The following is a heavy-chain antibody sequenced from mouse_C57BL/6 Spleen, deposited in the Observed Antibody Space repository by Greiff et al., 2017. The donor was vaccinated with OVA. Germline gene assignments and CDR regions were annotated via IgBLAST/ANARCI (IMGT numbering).Heavy chain of an antibody. CDR1: GFTFSSYG. D-gene: IGHD1-1*01. Sequence: EVKLVESGGDLVKPGGSLKLSCAASGFTFSSYGMSWVRQTPDKRLEWVATISSGGSYTYYPDSVKGRFTISRDNAKNTLYLQMSSLKSEDTAMYYCASRYYHGYFGVWGTGTTVTVSS. CDR3: ASRYYHGYFGV. CDR2: ISSGGSYT. V-gene: IGHV5-6*02. J-gene: IGHJ1*03.